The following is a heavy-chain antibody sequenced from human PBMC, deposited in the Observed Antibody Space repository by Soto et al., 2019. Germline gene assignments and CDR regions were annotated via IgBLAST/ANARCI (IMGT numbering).Heavy chain of an antibody. CDR2: IYYSGST. CDR3: ARDRTAMAAYWYFDL. V-gene: IGHV4-31*03. CDR1: GGSISSGGYY. Sequence: QVQLQESGPGLVKPSQTLSLTCTVSGGSISSGGYYWSWIRQHPGKGLEWIGYIYYSGSTYYNPSLRSRVTIPVDTSKNQFSLKLSSVTAADTAVYYCARDRTAMAAYWYFDLWGRGTLVTVSS. D-gene: IGHD5-18*01. J-gene: IGHJ2*01.